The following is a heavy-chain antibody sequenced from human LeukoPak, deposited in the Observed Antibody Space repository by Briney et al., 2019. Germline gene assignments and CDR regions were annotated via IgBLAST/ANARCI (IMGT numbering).Heavy chain of an antibody. CDR2: ISGSGGST. J-gene: IGHJ4*02. V-gene: IGHV3-23*01. CDR1: GFTFSSYA. D-gene: IGHD3-22*01. CDR3: AKAIWYDSSGYYYGN. Sequence: PGGSLRLSCAASGFTFSSYAMSWVRQAPGKGLEWVSAISGSGGSTYYADSVKGRFTISRDNSKNTLYLQMNSLRAEDTAVYYCAKAIWYDSSGYYYGNWGQGTLVTVSS.